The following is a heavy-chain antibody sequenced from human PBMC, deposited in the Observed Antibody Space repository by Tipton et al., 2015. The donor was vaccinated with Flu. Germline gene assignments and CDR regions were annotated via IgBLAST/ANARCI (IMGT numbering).Heavy chain of an antibody. CDR3: ASLTGDDY. CDR1: GFTFSSYE. Sequence: SLRLSCAASGFTFSSYEMNWVRQAPGKGLEWVSYISSSGNTISYADSVRGRFTISRDNAKNSLYLQLNSLRAEDTAVYYCASLTGDDYWGQGILVTVSS. CDR2: ISSSGNTI. V-gene: IGHV3-48*03. J-gene: IGHJ4*02. D-gene: IGHD7-27*01.